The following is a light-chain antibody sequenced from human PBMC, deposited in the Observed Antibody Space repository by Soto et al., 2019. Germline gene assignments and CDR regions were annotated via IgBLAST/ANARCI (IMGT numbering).Light chain of an antibody. CDR2: DAS. CDR3: QKYNSAPWT. J-gene: IGKJ1*01. Sequence: EIVLTQSPATLSLSPGERATLSCRASQSVSSYLAWYQQKPGQAPRLLIYDASNRATGIPVRFSGSGSGTDFTLTISSLEPEDVATYYCQKYNSAPWTFGQGTKVEIK. CDR1: QSVSSY. V-gene: IGKV3-11*01.